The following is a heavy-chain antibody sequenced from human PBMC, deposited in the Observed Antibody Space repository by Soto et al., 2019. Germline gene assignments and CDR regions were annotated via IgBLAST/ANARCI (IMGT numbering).Heavy chain of an antibody. CDR2: IYFSGTT. Sequence: QVQLQESGPGLVKPSQTLSLTCTVSGGSINNYAYYWTWIRQHPGKGLEWIGYIYFSGTTYYNTSLKSRITISVDTSKNHFSMNLSSVTAADTAVYYCARPLRGTRGSGWFDPWGQGTLVTVSS. J-gene: IGHJ5*02. CDR1: GGSINNYAYY. CDR3: ARPLRGTRGSGWFDP. V-gene: IGHV4-31*03. D-gene: IGHD3-10*01.